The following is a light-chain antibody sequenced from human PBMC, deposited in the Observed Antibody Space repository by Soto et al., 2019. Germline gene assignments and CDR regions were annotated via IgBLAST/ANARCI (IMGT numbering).Light chain of an antibody. V-gene: IGLV2-14*01. CDR1: SSDFGAYHY. Sequence: QSALTQPASVSGSPGQSITISCTGTSSDFGAYHYVSWYQQHPGKGPRLLIFEVNNRPSGVSNRFSGSKSGNTASLTISGFQPEDEADYYCSSYVSTTTFYVFGTGTKLTVL. CDR2: EVN. J-gene: IGLJ1*01. CDR3: SSYVSTTTFYV.